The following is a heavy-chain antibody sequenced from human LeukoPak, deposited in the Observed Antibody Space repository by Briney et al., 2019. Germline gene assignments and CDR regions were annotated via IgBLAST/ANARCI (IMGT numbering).Heavy chain of an antibody. V-gene: IGHV3-21*01. CDR2: INSGSNHI. CDR1: GFTFSRYS. J-gene: IGHJ4*02. Sequence: PGGSLRLSCAASGFTFSRYSMSWVRQAPGKGLEWVSTINSGSNHIYYADSVKGRPTISRDNAKNSLYLQMNSLRAEDTALYYCVRDSSGWSRDYWGQGTVVIVSS. CDR3: VRDSSGWSRDY. D-gene: IGHD6-13*01.